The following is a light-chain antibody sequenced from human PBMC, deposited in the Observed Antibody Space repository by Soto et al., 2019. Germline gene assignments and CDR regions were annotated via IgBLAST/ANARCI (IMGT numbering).Light chain of an antibody. Sequence: EIQPTQSPSTLSASVGDRVTITCRASQSISSWLAWYQQKPGKAPKLLIYKASSLESGVPSRFSGSGSGTEFTLTISSLQPDDFATYYCQQYNSYSTFGQGTKVDIK. CDR3: QQYNSYST. CDR2: KAS. J-gene: IGKJ1*01. V-gene: IGKV1-5*03. CDR1: QSISSW.